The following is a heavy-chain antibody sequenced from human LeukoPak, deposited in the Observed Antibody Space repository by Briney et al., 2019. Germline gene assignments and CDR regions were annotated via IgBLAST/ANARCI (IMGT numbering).Heavy chain of an antibody. Sequence: GESLKISCQGSGYTFTKNWIGWVRQMPGGGLEWMGIIYPRDSDTRYSPSFQGQVTISADKSISTAYLQWSSLKASDTAMYYCARSPVGATSDYWGQGTLVTVSS. CDR3: ARSPVGATSDY. CDR2: IYPRDSDT. CDR1: GYTFTKNW. V-gene: IGHV5-51*01. D-gene: IGHD1-26*01. J-gene: IGHJ4*02.